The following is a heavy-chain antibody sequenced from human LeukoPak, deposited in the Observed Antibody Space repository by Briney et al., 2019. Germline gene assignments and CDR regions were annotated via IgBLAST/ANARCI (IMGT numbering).Heavy chain of an antibody. V-gene: IGHV4-31*03. CDR3: ARGGGITMVRGVIIKGWWFDP. D-gene: IGHD3-10*01. CDR2: IYYSGST. Sequence: SETLSLTCTVSGGSTSSGGYYWSWIRQHPGKGLEWIGYIYYSGSTYYNPSLKSRVTISVDTSKNQFSLKLSSVTAADTAVYYCARGGGITMVRGVIIKGWWFDPWGQGTLVTVSS. J-gene: IGHJ5*02. CDR1: GGSTSSGGYY.